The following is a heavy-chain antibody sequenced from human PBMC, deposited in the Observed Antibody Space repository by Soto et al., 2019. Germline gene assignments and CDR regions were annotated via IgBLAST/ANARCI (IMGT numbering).Heavy chain of an antibody. Sequence: VQLMQSGAEVKKPGSSVKVSCKASGGTFSSHSINWVRQAPGQGLEWMGGIITLFGTANYAQNFQGRVTITADQSTSTAYMELNSVRSDDTAVYFCAREVGYGDFSAALLDWGQGTLVTVSS. CDR2: IITLFGTA. CDR3: AREVGYGDFSAALLD. V-gene: IGHV1-69*01. CDR1: GGTFSSHS. J-gene: IGHJ4*02. D-gene: IGHD4-17*01.